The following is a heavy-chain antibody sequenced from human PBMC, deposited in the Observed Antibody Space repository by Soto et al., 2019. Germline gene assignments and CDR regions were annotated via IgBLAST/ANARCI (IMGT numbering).Heavy chain of an antibody. CDR1: GGSFSGYY. Sequence: SETLSLTCAVYGGSFSGYYWSWIRQPPGKGLEWIGEINHSGSANYNPSLKSRVTISVDTSKNQFSLKLSSVTAADTAVYYCARQGYFDWLFNFDYWGQGTLVTGSS. D-gene: IGHD3-9*01. V-gene: IGHV4-34*01. J-gene: IGHJ4*02. CDR3: ARQGYFDWLFNFDY. CDR2: INHSGSA.